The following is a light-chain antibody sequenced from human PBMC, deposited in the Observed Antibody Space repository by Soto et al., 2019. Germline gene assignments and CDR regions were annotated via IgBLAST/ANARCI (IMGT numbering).Light chain of an antibody. Sequence: DIQMTQSPSSLSASVGDRVTITCRASQSISSYLNWYQQKPGKAPKLLIYAASSLQSGVPSRFSGSGSGTEFTLTISRLQPEDFATYYCQQSYSTPRTFGHGTKLENK. V-gene: IGKV1-39*01. CDR2: AAS. CDR1: QSISSY. J-gene: IGKJ2*01. CDR3: QQSYSTPRT.